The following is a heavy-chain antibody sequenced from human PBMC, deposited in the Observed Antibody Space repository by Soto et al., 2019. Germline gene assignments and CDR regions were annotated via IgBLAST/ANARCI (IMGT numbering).Heavy chain of an antibody. CDR2: IYYSGST. V-gene: IGHV4-30-4*01. CDR3: ARASRLGWFDP. D-gene: IGHD3-22*01. CDR1: GGSISSGDYC. Sequence: KPSETLSLTCTVSGGSISSGDYCWSWIRQPPGKGLEWIGYIYYSGSTYYNPSLKSRVTISVDTSKNQFSLKLSSVTAADTAVYYCARASRLGWFDPWGQGTLVTVSS. J-gene: IGHJ5*02.